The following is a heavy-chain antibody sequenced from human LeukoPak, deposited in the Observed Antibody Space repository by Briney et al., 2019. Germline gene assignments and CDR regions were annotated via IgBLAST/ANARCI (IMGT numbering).Heavy chain of an antibody. V-gene: IGHV4-30-4*01. D-gene: IGHD5-18*01. CDR2: IYYSGST. CDR3: ARDPSYGWFDP. CDR1: GGSISSGDYY. J-gene: IGHJ5*02. Sequence: SQTLSLTCTVSGGSISSGDYYWSWIRQPPGKGLEWIGYIYYSGSTYYNPSPNSPVTISVDTSKNQFSLKLSSVTAADTAVYYCARDPSYGWFDPWGQGTLVTVSS.